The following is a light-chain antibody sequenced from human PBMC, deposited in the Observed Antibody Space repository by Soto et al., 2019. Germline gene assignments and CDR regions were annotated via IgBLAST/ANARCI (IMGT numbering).Light chain of an antibody. J-gene: IGKJ1*01. CDR1: QSIDSA. CDR3: QKYSHWRT. V-gene: IGKV3-15*01. Sequence: EIMMTQSPANVSVFPGERATLSCRASQSIDSALAWYQQKPGHVPRLLIYGASTRATGVPARFSGSGSGTEFNLTIISLQSDDFAVYYCQKYSHWRTFGPGTKVEIK. CDR2: GAS.